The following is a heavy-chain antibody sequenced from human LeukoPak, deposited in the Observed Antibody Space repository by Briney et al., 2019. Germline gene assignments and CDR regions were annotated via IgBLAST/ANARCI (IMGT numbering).Heavy chain of an antibody. J-gene: IGHJ5*02. D-gene: IGHD1-26*01. CDR3: ARATWEGP. CDR1: GIIVSSDY. Sequence: GGSLRLSCAASGIIVSSDYMSWVRQAPGKGLEWVSVLSSGGTTDYADSVKGRFTISRDDSKNTLYLQMNSLRVEDTAVYYWARATWEGPWGQGTLVTVSS. V-gene: IGHV3-66*01. CDR2: LSSGGTT.